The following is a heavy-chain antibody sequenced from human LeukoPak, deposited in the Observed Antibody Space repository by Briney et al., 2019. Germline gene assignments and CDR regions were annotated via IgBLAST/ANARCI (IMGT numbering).Heavy chain of an antibody. CDR3: AKEYRIAAAGIVDY. D-gene: IGHD6-13*01. CDR1: GFTFDDYA. Sequence: GGSLRLSCAASGFTFDDYAMHWVRQAPGKGLEWVSGISWNSGSIGYADSVKGRFTISRDNAKNSLYLQMNSLRAEDTALYYCAKEYRIAAAGIVDYWGQGTLVTVSS. J-gene: IGHJ4*02. CDR2: ISWNSGSI. V-gene: IGHV3-9*01.